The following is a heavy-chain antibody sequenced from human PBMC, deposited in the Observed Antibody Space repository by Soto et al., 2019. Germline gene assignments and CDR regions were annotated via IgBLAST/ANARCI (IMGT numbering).Heavy chain of an antibody. CDR1: GFTFSSYC. CDR3: AKDYTAAGTT. V-gene: IGHV3-30*18. CDR2: ISYDGSNK. Sequence: PGGSLRLSCAASGFTFSSYCMHWVRQAPGKGLEWVAAISYDGSNKYYADSVKGRLTISIDNSKNTLYLQMNSLRAEDTAVYYCAKDYTAAGTTWGQGTLVTVSS. J-gene: IGHJ5*02. D-gene: IGHD6-13*01.